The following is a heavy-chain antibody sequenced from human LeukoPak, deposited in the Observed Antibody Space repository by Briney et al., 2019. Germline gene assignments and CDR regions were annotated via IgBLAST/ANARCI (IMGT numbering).Heavy chain of an antibody. CDR3: ASDRSTNSYAEYFFDY. J-gene: IGHJ4*02. CDR1: GFTFRSYS. V-gene: IGHV3-21*01. D-gene: IGHD3-16*01. CDR2: ISSSGSYI. Sequence: GGSLRLSCATSGFTFRSYSMNWVRQAPGKGLEWVSSISSSGSYIYYADSVRGRFTISRDNAKNSLYLQMNSLRAEDTALYYCASDRSTNSYAEYFFDYWGQGTLVTVSS.